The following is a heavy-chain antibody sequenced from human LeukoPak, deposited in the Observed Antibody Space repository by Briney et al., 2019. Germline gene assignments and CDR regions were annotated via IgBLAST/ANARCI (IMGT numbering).Heavy chain of an antibody. CDR1: GFTFSSYA. D-gene: IGHD4-17*01. V-gene: IGHV3-23*01. J-gene: IGHJ2*01. CDR2: ISVSGGST. Sequence: SGGSLRLSCAASGFTFSSYAMSWVRQAPGKGLEWVSAISVSGGSTYYADSVKGRFTISRDNSKNTLYLQMNSLRAEDTAVYYCAKREGPYDYGDYTPNLRYWYFDLWGRGTLVIVSS. CDR3: AKREGPYDYGDYTPNLRYWYFDL.